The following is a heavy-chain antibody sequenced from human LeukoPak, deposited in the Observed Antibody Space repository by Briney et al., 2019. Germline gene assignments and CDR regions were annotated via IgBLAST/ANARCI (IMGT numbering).Heavy chain of an antibody. CDR2: IYSGGST. J-gene: IGHJ5*02. V-gene: IGHV3-66*01. CDR1: GFTVNYNY. CDR3: ARVKVATTYWFDP. Sequence: GGSLRLSCAASGFTVNYNYMSWVRQAPGKGLEWVSVIYSGGSTYYADSVKGRFTISRGNSKNTVYLQMNSLRVEDTAVYYCARVKVATTYWFDPWGQGTLVTVSS. D-gene: IGHD4-23*01.